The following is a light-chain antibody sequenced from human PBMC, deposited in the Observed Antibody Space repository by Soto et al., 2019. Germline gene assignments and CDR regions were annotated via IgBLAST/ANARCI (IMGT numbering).Light chain of an antibody. CDR1: QSIGTY. V-gene: IGKV3-20*01. CDR2: GAS. Sequence: DIGVTQSPVTLSLSPGERATLSCRASQSIGTYLAWYQQKPGQAPRLLIYGASNRATGIPDRFSGSGSGTDFTLTISRLEPEDFAVYYCQQYGSSGTFGQGTKVDIK. J-gene: IGKJ1*01. CDR3: QQYGSSGT.